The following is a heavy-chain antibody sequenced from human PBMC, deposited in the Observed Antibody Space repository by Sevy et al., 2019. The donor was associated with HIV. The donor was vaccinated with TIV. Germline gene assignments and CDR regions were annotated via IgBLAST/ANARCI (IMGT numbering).Heavy chain of an antibody. D-gene: IGHD3-10*01. CDR2: IYYSGST. CDR1: GDSISNYY. CDR3: ARHRDYRSGNYYNREFDY. V-gene: IGHV4-59*08. Sequence: SETLSLTCTVSGDSISNYYWSWIRQPPGKGLEWIGYIYYSGSTKYSPSLEGRVIISVDTSKKQFSLKLSSVTAADTAVYYCARHRDYRSGNYYNREFDYWGQGSLVTVSS. J-gene: IGHJ4*02.